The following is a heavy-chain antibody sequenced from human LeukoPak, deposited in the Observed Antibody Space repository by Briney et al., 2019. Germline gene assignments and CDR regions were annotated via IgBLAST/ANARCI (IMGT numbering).Heavy chain of an antibody. J-gene: IGHJ4*02. Sequence: SVKVSCKASGGTFSSYAISWVRQAPGQGLEWMGGIIPIFGTANYAQKFQGRVTITADESTSTAYMELSSLRSEDTAVYYCARAPVYYDFWSGYSRFDYWGQGALVTVSS. CDR2: IIPIFGTA. V-gene: IGHV1-69*13. CDR1: GGTFSSYA. CDR3: ARAPVYYDFWSGYSRFDY. D-gene: IGHD3-3*01.